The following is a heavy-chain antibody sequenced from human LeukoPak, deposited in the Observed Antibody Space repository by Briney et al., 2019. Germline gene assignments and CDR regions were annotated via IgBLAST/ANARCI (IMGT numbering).Heavy chain of an antibody. Sequence: PSETLSLTCTVSGGSISSGSYYWSWIRQPAGKGLEWIGRIYTSGSTNYNPSLKSRVTISVDTSKNQFSLKLSSVTAADTAVYYCARSTMVRGSYYFDYWGQGTLVTVSS. J-gene: IGHJ4*02. V-gene: IGHV4-61*02. CDR1: GGSISSGSYY. CDR2: IYTSGST. CDR3: ARSTMVRGSYYFDY. D-gene: IGHD3-10*01.